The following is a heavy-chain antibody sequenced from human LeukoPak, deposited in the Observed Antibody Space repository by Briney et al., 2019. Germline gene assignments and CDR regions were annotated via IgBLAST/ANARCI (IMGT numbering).Heavy chain of an antibody. CDR2: IKQDGSEK. Sequence: GGSLRLSCAASGFTFSRYWMSWVRQAPGKGLEWVANIKQDGSEKYYVDSVKGRFTISRDNAKNSLYLQMNSLRAEDTAVYYCAREGVVVAAGRYDYWGQGTLVTVSS. J-gene: IGHJ4*02. CDR3: AREGVVVAAGRYDY. D-gene: IGHD2-15*01. V-gene: IGHV3-7*01. CDR1: GFTFSRYW.